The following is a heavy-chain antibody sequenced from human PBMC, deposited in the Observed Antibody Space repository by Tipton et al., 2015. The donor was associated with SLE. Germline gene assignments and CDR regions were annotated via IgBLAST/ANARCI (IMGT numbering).Heavy chain of an antibody. V-gene: IGHV4-39*07. Sequence: TLSLTCTASGGFINSRSYYWGWIRQPPGKGLEWIVSVYYDGSAYYNPSLKSRLTISVDTSQNRFSLQLTSVTAADTAIYYCATRRDGYTNFDYWGQGTLVTVSS. J-gene: IGHJ4*02. CDR1: GGFINSRSYY. CDR3: ATRRDGYTNFDY. D-gene: IGHD5-24*01. CDR2: VYYDGSA.